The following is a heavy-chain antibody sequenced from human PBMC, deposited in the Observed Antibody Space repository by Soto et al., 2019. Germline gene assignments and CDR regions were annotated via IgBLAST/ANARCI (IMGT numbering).Heavy chain of an antibody. CDR3: ARGPPSGSFSLAPRY. Sequence: ASVKLSCKASGYSFHNFGIIWVRQAPGQGLEWMGWISGQIAKTNYAQKFQGKVTMTTDTSTSTAYMELNTLTYDDTAMYYCARGPPSGSFSLAPRYWGQGTLVTVSS. D-gene: IGHD1-26*01. CDR2: ISGQIAKT. J-gene: IGHJ4*02. V-gene: IGHV1-18*04. CDR1: GYSFHNFG.